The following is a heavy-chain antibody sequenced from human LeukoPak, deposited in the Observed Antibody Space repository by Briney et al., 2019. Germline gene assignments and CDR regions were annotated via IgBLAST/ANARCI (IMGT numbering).Heavy chain of an antibody. CDR2: INPNTGGT. CDR3: ARAPRYYYDSSGYSSRHTWIDP. D-gene: IGHD3-22*01. Sequence: ASVKVSCKPSGYTFTGYNVHWVRQAPGQGLEWMGWINPNTGGTNYAQKFQGRVTMTRDTSISTAYMELRSLRSDDTAVYYCARAPRYYYDSSGYSSRHTWIDPWGQGTLVTVPS. V-gene: IGHV1-2*02. J-gene: IGHJ5*02. CDR1: GYTFTGYN.